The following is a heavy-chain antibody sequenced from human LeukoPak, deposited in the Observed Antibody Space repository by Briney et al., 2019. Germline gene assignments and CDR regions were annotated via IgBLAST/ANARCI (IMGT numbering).Heavy chain of an antibody. CDR3: ARVPANYYDSSGYYYYYYMDV. CDR1: GYSISSGYY. CDR2: IYHSGST. J-gene: IGHJ6*03. V-gene: IGHV4-38-2*02. D-gene: IGHD3-22*01. Sequence: PSETLSLTCTVSGYSISSGYYWGWIRQPPGKGLEWIGSIYHSGSTYYNPSLKSRVTISVDTSKNQFSLKLSSVTAADTAVYYCARVPANYYDSSGYYYYYYMDVWGKGTTVTISS.